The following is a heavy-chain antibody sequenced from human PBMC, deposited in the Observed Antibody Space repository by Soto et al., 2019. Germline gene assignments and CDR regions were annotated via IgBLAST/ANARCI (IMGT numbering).Heavy chain of an antibody. V-gene: IGHV4-34*01. J-gene: IGHJ4*02. CDR2: INHSGST. CDR3: ARGRSYYYGSGSAPRNFDY. Sequence: QVQLQQWGAGLLKPSETLSLTCAVYGGSFSGYYWSWIRQPPEKGLEWIGEINHSGSTNYNPSLKSRVTISVDTSKNQFSLKLSSVTAADTAVYYCARGRSYYYGSGSAPRNFDYWGQGTLVTVSS. D-gene: IGHD3-10*01. CDR1: GGSFSGYY.